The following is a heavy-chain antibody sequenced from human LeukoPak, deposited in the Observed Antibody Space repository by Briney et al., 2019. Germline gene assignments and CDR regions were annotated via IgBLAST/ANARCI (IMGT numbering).Heavy chain of an antibody. Sequence: GGSLRLSCAASGFTFSSYSMNWVRQAPGKGLEWVSYISGSYSNIKYADSVKGRFTISRDNAKNSLYLQMNSLRGEDTAVYYCARDHQHAFVIWGQGTMVTVSS. CDR2: ISGSYSNI. CDR3: ARDHQHAFVI. J-gene: IGHJ3*02. D-gene: IGHD2-2*01. V-gene: IGHV3-48*01. CDR1: GFTFSSYS.